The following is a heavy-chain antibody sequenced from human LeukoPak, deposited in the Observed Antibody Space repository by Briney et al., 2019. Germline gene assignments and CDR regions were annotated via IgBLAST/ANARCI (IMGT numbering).Heavy chain of an antibody. CDR3: ARYPTTVVDEWFDP. Sequence: SETLSLTCTVSGGSISSYCWSWIRQPPGKGLEWIGYIYYSGSTNYNPSLKSRVTISVDTSKNQFSLKLSSVTAADTAVYYCARYPTTVVDEWFDPWGQGTLVTVSS. V-gene: IGHV4-59*08. CDR2: IYYSGST. CDR1: GGSISSYC. D-gene: IGHD4-23*01. J-gene: IGHJ5*02.